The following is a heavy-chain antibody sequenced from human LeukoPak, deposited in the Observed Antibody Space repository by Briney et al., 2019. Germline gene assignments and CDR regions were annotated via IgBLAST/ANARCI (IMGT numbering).Heavy chain of an antibody. CDR3: AATMVRGVHTHFDY. CDR1: GASISSYY. J-gene: IGHJ4*02. Sequence: PSETLSLTCTVSGASISSYYWSWIRQPPGKGLEWVGYMYYSGGTNYSPSLKSRVTISVDTSKNQFSLKLTSVTAADTAVYFCAATMVRGVHTHFDYWGQGTLVTVSS. CDR2: MYYSGGT. D-gene: IGHD3-10*01. V-gene: IGHV4-59*08.